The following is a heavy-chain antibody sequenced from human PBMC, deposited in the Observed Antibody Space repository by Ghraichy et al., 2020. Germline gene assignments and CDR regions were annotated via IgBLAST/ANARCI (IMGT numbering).Heavy chain of an antibody. J-gene: IGHJ4*02. CDR2: ICESGNT. D-gene: IGHD1-26*01. CDR1: GGSISSNNC. Sequence: SETLSLTCTVSGGSISSNNCWSWVRQAPGKGLEWIGEICESGNTNYNPSLRGRVTISVEKSKNQFSLKLTAADTAVYYCASMDHSDPWYGYLDLWGQGTLLTVSS. CDR3: ASMDHSDPWYGYLDL. V-gene: IGHV4-4*02.